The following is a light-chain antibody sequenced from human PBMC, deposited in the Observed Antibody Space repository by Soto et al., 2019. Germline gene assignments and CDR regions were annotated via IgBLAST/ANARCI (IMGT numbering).Light chain of an antibody. CDR1: QGISSY. CDR3: QQLNSYPRT. V-gene: IGKV1-9*01. Sequence: DIQLTQSPSFLSASVGDIVTITCRASQGISSYLAWYQQRPGKAPKLLIYAASTLQSGVPSRFSGSGSGTEFTLTISSLQPKDFATFSCQQLNSYPRTFGQGTKLEIK. J-gene: IGKJ2*01. CDR2: AAS.